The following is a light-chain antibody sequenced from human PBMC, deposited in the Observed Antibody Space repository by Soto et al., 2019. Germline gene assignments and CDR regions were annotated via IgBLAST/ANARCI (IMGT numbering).Light chain of an antibody. CDR1: LSVTIR. CDR2: GAS. Sequence: IALTQPPCTLSSSAGERVTLSCRACLSVTIRLAWYQHKPGQAPTLLMSGASNRASGVPVRFSGSGYGADFTLTIARLEPEDFALYYCQQYGGSPITFGLGTRLEIK. V-gene: IGKV3-20*01. CDR3: QQYGGSPIT. J-gene: IGKJ5*01.